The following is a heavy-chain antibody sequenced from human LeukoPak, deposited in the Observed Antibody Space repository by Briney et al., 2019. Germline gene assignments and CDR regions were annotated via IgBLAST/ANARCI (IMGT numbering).Heavy chain of an antibody. CDR2: INPNSGGT. CDR1: GYTFTGYY. Sequence: ASVKVSCKASGYTFTGYYMHWVRQAPGQGLEWIGRINPNSGGTNYAQKFQGRVTMTRDTSISTAYMELSRLRSDDTAVYYCARDQRSYYYDSSAGGNYFDYWGQGTLVTVSS. J-gene: IGHJ4*02. V-gene: IGHV1-2*06. D-gene: IGHD3-22*01. CDR3: ARDQRSYYYDSSAGGNYFDY.